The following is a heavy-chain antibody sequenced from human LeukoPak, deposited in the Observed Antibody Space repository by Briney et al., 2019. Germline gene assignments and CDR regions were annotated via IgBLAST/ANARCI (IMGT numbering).Heavy chain of an antibody. CDR3: ARRGGYCSGGSCALDY. D-gene: IGHD2-15*01. CDR1: GGSISSYY. Sequence: PSETLSLTCTVSGGSISSYYWSWIRQPPGKGLDWIGYIYYSGSTNYNPSLKSRVTISVDTSKNQFSLKLSSVTAADTAVYYCARRGGYCSGGSCALDYWGQGTLVTVSS. J-gene: IGHJ4*02. V-gene: IGHV4-59*08. CDR2: IYYSGST.